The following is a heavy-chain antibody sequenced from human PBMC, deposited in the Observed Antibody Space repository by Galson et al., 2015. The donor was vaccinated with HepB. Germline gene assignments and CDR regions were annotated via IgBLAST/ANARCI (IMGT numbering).Heavy chain of an antibody. CDR3: AKSAGTLSYFYGMDV. Sequence: SETLSLTCTVSGVSITTTKWWTWVRQAPGKGLEWIGEIYFTGSTNLNPSLKSRVTLSVDKSTNQFSLKLTSVTAADTAIYYCAKSAGTLSYFYGMDVWGQGTTVTVSS. V-gene: IGHV4-4*02. D-gene: IGHD3-10*01. CDR2: IYFTGST. J-gene: IGHJ6*02. CDR1: GVSITTTKW.